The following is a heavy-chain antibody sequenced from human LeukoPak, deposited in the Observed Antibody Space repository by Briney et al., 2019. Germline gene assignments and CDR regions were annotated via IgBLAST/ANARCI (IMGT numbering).Heavy chain of an antibody. CDR3: VRDPSYSSSWYWYFDL. CDR2: KWSDGGNK. CDR1: GFTFRNSA. Sequence: PGRSLGLTCAASGFTFRNSAMHWVRQAPGKGLEWAAVKWSDGGNKFYEDSVKGRFTISRDNSKNTVYLEMSSLRVEDTAVYYCVRDPSYSSSWYWYFDLWGRGTLVTVSS. V-gene: IGHV3-33*01. J-gene: IGHJ2*01. D-gene: IGHD6-13*01.